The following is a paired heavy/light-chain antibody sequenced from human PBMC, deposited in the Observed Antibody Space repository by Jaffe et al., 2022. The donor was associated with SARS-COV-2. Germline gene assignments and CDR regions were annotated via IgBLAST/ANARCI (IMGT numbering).Light chain of an antibody. CDR1: SSNIGSDS. CDR3: ATWDDSLNGPV. Sequence: QSVLTQPPSASGTPGQRVTISCSGSSSNIGSDSVNWYQHLPGTAPKLLIYDTNQRPSGVPDRFSGSKSGTSASLAISGLQSEDEADYYCATWDDSLNGPVFGGGTKLTVL. CDR2: DTN. V-gene: IGLV1-44*01. J-gene: IGLJ3*02.
Heavy chain of an antibody. CDR1: GFTFYNFA. CDR3: ARLPMIAVVKAVDHFDY. J-gene: IGHJ4*02. D-gene: IGHD3-22*01. CDR2: ISGTGAST. Sequence: VQVLESGGDLVQPGGSLRLSCTTSGFTFYNFAMTWVRQAPGKGLEWVSAISGTGASTYYADSVKGRFTISRDNSKNTLFLQMDSLSAEDTALYYCARLPMIAVVKAVDHFDYWGQGTLVTVST. V-gene: IGHV3-23*01.